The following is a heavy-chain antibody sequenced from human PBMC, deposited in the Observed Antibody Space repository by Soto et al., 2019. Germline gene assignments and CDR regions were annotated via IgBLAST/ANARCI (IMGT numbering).Heavy chain of an antibody. CDR2: IWYDGSNK. Sequence: PGESLRLSCAASGFTFSSYGMHWVRQAPGKGLEWVAVIWYDGSNKYYADSVKGRFTISRDNSKNTLYLQMNSLRAEDTAVYYCARSYSYAFRNWFDPWGQGTLVTVSS. CDR1: GFTFSSYG. CDR3: ARSYSYAFRNWFDP. V-gene: IGHV3-33*01. D-gene: IGHD5-18*01. J-gene: IGHJ5*01.